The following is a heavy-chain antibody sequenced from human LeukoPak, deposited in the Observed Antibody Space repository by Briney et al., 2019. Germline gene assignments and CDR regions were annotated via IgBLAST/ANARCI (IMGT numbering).Heavy chain of an antibody. J-gene: IGHJ5*02. CDR3: ARDGYSSSSGWFDP. CDR2: ISNSSSYI. D-gene: IGHD6-6*01. V-gene: IGHV3-21*01. CDR1: GFTFSSYS. Sequence: PGGSLKLCCAASGFTFSSYSMNWVRQAPGKGLEWVSSISNSSSYIYYADSVKGRFTISRDNAKNSLYLQLHSLRAEDTAVYYCARDGYSSSSGWFDPWGQGTLVTVSS.